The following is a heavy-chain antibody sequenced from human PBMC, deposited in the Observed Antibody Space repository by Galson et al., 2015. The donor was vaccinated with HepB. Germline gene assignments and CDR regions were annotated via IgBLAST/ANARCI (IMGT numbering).Heavy chain of an antibody. Sequence: SLRLSCAASGFTFSSYNMNWVRQAPGKGLEWVSYISGTRSTIYYADSVKGRFTISRDNAKNSLYLQANSLRAEDTAVYYCARVLGTVTTCSNDYWGQGTLVTVSS. J-gene: IGHJ4*02. V-gene: IGHV3-48*01. CDR2: ISGTRSTI. CDR1: GFTFSSYN. D-gene: IGHD4-17*01. CDR3: ARVLGTVTTCSNDY.